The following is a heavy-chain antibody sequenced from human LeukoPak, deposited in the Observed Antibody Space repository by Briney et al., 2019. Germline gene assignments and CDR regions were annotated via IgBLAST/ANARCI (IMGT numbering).Heavy chain of an antibody. CDR2: INTYNGHT. CDR3: ARDGPRGYFQH. J-gene: IGHJ1*01. V-gene: IGHV1-18*01. Sequence: ASVKVSCNTSGYTFTSYGISWVRQAPGRRLEYMGWINTYNGHTNYAQKLQGRVTVTTDTSTSTAYLELRSLRSDDTAVYYCARDGPRGYFQHWGQGTLITVSS. CDR1: GYTFTSYG. D-gene: IGHD1-14*01.